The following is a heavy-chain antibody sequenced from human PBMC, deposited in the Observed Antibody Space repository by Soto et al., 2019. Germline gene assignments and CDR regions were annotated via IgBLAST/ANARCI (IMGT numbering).Heavy chain of an antibody. V-gene: IGHV4-4*02. Sequence: SATLSVTGAVFGGSISRSKWWSWVRQPPGKGLEWIGEIYHSGSTNYNPSLKSRVTISVDKSKNQFSLKLSSVTAADTAVYYCASVRGGYYYAMDVWGQGTTVT. CDR1: GGSISRSKW. CDR2: IYHSGST. J-gene: IGHJ6*02. D-gene: IGHD3-10*02. CDR3: ASVRGGYYYAMDV.